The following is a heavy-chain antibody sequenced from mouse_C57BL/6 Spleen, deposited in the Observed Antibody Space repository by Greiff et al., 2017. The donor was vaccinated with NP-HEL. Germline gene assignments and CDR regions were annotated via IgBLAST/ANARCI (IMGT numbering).Heavy chain of an antibody. CDR3: ARGLTGTNFDY. CDR2: ISYDGSN. D-gene: IGHD4-1*01. V-gene: IGHV3-6*01. J-gene: IGHJ2*01. Sequence: EVHLVESGPGLVKPSQSLSLTCSVTGYSITSGYYWNWIRQFPGNKLEWMGYISYDGSNNYNPSLKNRISITRDTSKNQFFLKLNSVTTEDTATYYCARGLTGTNFDYWGQGTTLTVSS. CDR1: GYSITSGYY.